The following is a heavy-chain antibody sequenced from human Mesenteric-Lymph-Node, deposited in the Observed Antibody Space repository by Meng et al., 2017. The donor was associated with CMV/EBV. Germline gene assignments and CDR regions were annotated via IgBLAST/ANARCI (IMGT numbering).Heavy chain of an antibody. CDR3: ARHQRWLKSEGGFNY. D-gene: IGHD4-23*01. V-gene: IGHV4-34*01. J-gene: IGHJ4*02. CDR1: GASFSGSY. Sequence: VPLHTCGAGLLTHSEPLSLTCAGYGASFSGSYWRWFRQPPGKGLEWIGEINHSGSTNYNPSLKSRVTISVDTSKNQFSLKLSSVTAAETAVYYCARHQRWLKSEGGFNYWGQGTLVTVSS. CDR2: INHSGST.